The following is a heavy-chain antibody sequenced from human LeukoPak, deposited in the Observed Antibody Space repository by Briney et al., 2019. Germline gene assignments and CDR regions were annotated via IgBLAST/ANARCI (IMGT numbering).Heavy chain of an antibody. J-gene: IGHJ4*02. CDR1: GYTFTSYA. CDR2: IIPIFGTA. Sequence: SVKVSCKASGYTFTSYAISWVRQAPGQGLEWMGGIIPIFGTANYAQKFQGRVTITADKSTSTAYMELSSLRSEDTAVYYCARYRDGYNYDYFDYWGQGTLVTVSS. V-gene: IGHV1-69*06. D-gene: IGHD5-24*01. CDR3: ARYRDGYNYDYFDY.